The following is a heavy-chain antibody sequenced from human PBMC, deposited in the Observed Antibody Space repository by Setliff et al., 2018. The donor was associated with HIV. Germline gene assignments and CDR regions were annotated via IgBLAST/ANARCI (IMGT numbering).Heavy chain of an antibody. D-gene: IGHD2-15*01. V-gene: IGHV4-31*02. CDR3: ARDSADGKTANLNYLDV. CDR2: IYYTRST. J-gene: IGHJ6*03. Sequence: SETLSLTCSVSGGSISSSGDYWSWLRQHPGKGLEWIGYIYYTRSTYSNPSLQSRVRISVDTSKNKFYLRLSSVTAADTAIYYCARDSADGKTANLNYLDVWGKGTTVTVSS. CDR1: GGSISSSGDY.